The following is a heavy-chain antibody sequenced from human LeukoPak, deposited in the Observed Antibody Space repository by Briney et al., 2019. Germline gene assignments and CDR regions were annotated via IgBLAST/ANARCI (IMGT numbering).Heavy chain of an antibody. CDR2: IKQDGSEK. Sequence: GGSLRLSWSASGFIFSNYWMTWVRQAPGKGLEWVANIKQDGSEKYYVDFVKGRFTISRDNAKKSLYLQMNSLRAEDTAVYFCARDMIILLSWGQGTLVSDCS. V-gene: IGHV3-7*04. CDR1: GFIFSNYW. CDR3: ARDMIILLS. D-gene: IGHD3-16*01. J-gene: IGHJ5*02.